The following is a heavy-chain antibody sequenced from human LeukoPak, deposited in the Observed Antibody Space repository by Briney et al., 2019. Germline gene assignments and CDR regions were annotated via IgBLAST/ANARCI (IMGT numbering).Heavy chain of an antibody. CDR2: ISAYNGNT. CDR3: ASHLSGHNWFDP. Sequence: ASVKVSCKASGYTLTSYGISWVRQAPGQGLEWMGWISAYNGNTNYAQKLQGRVTMTTDTSTSTAYMELRSLRSDDTAVYYCASHLSGHNWFDPWGQGTLVTVSS. J-gene: IGHJ5*02. V-gene: IGHV1-18*01. D-gene: IGHD1-26*01. CDR1: GYTLTSYG.